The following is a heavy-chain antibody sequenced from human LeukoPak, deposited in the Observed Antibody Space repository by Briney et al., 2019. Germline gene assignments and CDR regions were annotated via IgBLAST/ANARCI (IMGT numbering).Heavy chain of an antibody. CDR3: ARDKEDDSSGYPFYSLFGVLGYYYYGMDV. CDR1: GYTFTGYY. J-gene: IGHJ6*02. D-gene: IGHD3-22*01. CDR2: LNPNSGGT. V-gene: IGHV1-2*06. Sequence: ASVKVSCKASGYTFTGYYMHWVRQAPGQGLEWMGRLNPNSGGTNYAQKFQGRVTMTRDTSISTAYMELSRLRSDDTAVYYCARDKEDDSSGYPFYSLFGVLGYYYYGMDVWGQGTTVTVSS.